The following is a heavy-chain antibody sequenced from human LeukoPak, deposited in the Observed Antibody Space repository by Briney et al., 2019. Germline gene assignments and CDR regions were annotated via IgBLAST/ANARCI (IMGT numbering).Heavy chain of an antibody. CDR2: ISRGGDTI. CDR1: GLTFSTSA. CDR3: ARDQGDGYNKYFFDF. V-gene: IGHV3-48*03. J-gene: IGHJ4*02. D-gene: IGHD5-24*01. Sequence: GGSLRLSCAASGLTFSTSAMNWVRQGPGRGLERVSYISRGGDTIYYADSVKGRFTISRDNAKNSLYLHLSSLRAEDTAVYYCARDQGDGYNKYFFDFWGQGTLVTVSS.